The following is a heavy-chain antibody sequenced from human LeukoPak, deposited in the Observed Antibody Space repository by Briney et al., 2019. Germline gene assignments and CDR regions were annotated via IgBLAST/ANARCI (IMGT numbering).Heavy chain of an antibody. CDR1: GDSISSYY. J-gene: IGHJ4*02. CDR3: GRSRAFSSGAIDS. V-gene: IGHV4-59*01. CDR2: IYSSGST. Sequence: SETLSLTCTVSGDSISSYYWSWIRQPPGKGLEWIGCIYSSGSTNYNPSLKTRVTISLDTSKNQFSLKLSSVTAADTAVYYCGRSRAFSSGAIDSWGQGTLVTVSS. D-gene: IGHD6-19*01.